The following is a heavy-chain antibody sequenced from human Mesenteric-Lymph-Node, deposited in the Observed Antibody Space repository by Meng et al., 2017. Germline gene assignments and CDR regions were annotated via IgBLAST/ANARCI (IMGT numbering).Heavy chain of an antibody. CDR3: ARVGFYDDSGYYGYFQH. CDR1: GLTVSSNH. D-gene: IGHD3-22*01. Sequence: GESLKISCAASGLTVSSNHMTWVRQAPGKGLGWVSLIYRDGSTYYADSVKGRFTISRDNSKNTLYLQMNSLRAEDTAVYYCARVGFYDDSGYYGYFQHWGQGALVTVSS. J-gene: IGHJ1*01. V-gene: IGHV3-53*05. CDR2: IYRDGST.